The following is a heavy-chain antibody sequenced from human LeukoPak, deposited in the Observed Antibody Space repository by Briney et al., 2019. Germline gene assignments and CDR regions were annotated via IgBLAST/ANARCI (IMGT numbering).Heavy chain of an antibody. J-gene: IGHJ3*02. CDR2: INPNSGDT. CDR1: GYTFTGYY. D-gene: IGHD6-13*01. CDR3: ARPKYSSSWDAFDI. V-gene: IGHV1-2*02. Sequence: ASVKVSCKASGYTFTGYYIHWVRQAPGQGLEWMGWINPNSGDTKYAQKFQGRVTMARDTSISTAYMELSRLRSDDTAVYYCARPKYSSSWDAFDIWGPGTMVTVSS.